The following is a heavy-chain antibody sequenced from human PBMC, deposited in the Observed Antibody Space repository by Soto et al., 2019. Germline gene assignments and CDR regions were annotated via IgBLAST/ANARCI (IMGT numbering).Heavy chain of an antibody. V-gene: IGHV3-74*03. CDR3: ARDNGYSYGTGRVDY. J-gene: IGHJ4*02. CDR2: INTDGSVA. D-gene: IGHD5-18*01. CDR1: GLTFRSYW. Sequence: RLSCAASGLTFRSYWMHWVRQAPGKGLVLVSRINTDGSVAMYVDSVKGRFTISRDNAKNTLYLHMNSLRSDDTAVYYCARDNGYSYGTGRVDYWGQGTLVTVSS.